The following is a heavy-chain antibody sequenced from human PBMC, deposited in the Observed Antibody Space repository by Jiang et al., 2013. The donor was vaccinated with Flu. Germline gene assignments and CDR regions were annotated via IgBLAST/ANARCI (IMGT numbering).Heavy chain of an antibody. CDR3: ARDALNRGXIPNYDS. D-gene: IGHD3-16*01. J-gene: IGHJ4*02. CDR1: GFTFNSFG. Sequence: VQLLESGGGLVQPGGSLRLSCAASGFTFNSFGMTWVRQAPGKGLEWVAGISVSGGSTYYADSVKARFTISRDNSNNTVFLQMNSLTGEDTAVYYCARDALNRGXIPNYDSWGQGILVTVSS. V-gene: IGHV3-23*01. CDR2: ISVSGGST.